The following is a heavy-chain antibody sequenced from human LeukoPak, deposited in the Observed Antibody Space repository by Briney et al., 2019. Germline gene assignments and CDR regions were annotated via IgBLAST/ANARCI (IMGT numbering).Heavy chain of an antibody. CDR3: AREIDDYGGNSGAFDI. Sequence: GASVKVSCKASGYTFTGYYMHWVRQAPGQGLEWMGWINPNSGGTNYAQKFQGRVTMTRDTSISTAYMELSRLRSDDTDVYYCAREIDDYGGNSGAFDIWGQGTMVTVSS. CDR1: GYTFTGYY. J-gene: IGHJ3*02. CDR2: INPNSGGT. D-gene: IGHD4-23*01. V-gene: IGHV1-2*02.